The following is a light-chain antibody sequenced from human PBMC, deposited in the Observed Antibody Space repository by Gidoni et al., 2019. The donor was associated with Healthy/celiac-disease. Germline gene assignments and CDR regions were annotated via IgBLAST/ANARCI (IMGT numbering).Light chain of an antibody. V-gene: IGLV2-23*01. CDR3: CSYAGSSFYV. CDR2: EGS. J-gene: IGLJ1*01. Sequence: HSALPQPASVSGSPGQPIPLSCTGTRSDVGSYNLVSWYQQPPGKAPKLMIYEGSKRPSGVSNRFSGSKSGNTASLTISGLQAEDEADYYCCSYAGSSFYVFGTGTKVTVL. CDR1: RSDVGSYNL.